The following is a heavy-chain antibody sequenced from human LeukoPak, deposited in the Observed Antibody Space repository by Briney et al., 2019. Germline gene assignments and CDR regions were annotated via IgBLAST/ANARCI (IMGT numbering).Heavy chain of an antibody. J-gene: IGHJ6*02. CDR1: GFTFSSYA. CDR3: ARVVGSYYGMDV. D-gene: IGHD1-26*01. V-gene: IGHV3-30*04. Sequence: GRSLRLSCAASGFTFSSYAMPWVRQAPGKGLEWVAVISYDGSNKYYADSVKGRFTISRDNSKNTLYLQMNSLRAEDTAVFYCARVVGSYYGMDVWGQGTTVTVSS. CDR2: ISYDGSNK.